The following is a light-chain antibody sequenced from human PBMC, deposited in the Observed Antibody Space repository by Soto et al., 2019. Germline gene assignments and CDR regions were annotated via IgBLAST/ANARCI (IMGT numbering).Light chain of an antibody. CDR3: QQYNNWPLT. J-gene: IGKJ1*01. Sequence: TKSPATLSLSPGERGTLSCRASQSVSSYLAWYQQIPAQAPRLLIYGASTRATGIPARFSGSGSGPEFTLSISSLQSEDFAVYYCQQYNNWPLTFGLGTKVDI. CDR1: QSVSSY. CDR2: GAS. V-gene: IGKV3-15*01.